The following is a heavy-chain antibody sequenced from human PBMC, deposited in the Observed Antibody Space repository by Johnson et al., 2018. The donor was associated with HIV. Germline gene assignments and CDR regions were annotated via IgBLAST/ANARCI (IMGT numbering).Heavy chain of an antibody. J-gene: IGHJ3*02. CDR3: VRASWFGAFDI. V-gene: IGHV3-13*01. CDR1: GFTFDDYA. Sequence: VQLVESGGVVVQPGGSLRLSCAASGFTFDDYAMHWVRQAPGNGLEWVSGIASACDTSSPGSVKGRFTVPRENAKNSLYLQMNNLRAGDSAVYYCVRASWFGAFDIWGQGTMVTVSS. D-gene: IGHD3-10*01. CDR2: IASACDT.